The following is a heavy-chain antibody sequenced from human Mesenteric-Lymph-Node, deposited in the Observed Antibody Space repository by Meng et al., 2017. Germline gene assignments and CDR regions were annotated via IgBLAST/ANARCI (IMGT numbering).Heavy chain of an antibody. CDR1: GHTFTSYD. CDR2: INTNTGNP. V-gene: IGHV7-4-1*02. CDR3: ARERVVYGMDV. J-gene: IGHJ6*02. D-gene: IGHD2-15*01. Sequence: ASVKVSCKASGHTFTSYDINWVRQATGQGLEWMGWINTNTGNPTYAQGFTGRFVFSLDTSVSTAYLQISSLKAEDTAVYYCARERVVYGMDVWGQGTTVTVSS.